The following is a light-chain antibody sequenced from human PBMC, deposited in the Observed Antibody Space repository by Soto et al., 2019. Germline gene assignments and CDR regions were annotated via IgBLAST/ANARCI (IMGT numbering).Light chain of an antibody. CDR3: AAWDDSLSGPV. CDR2: DTT. J-gene: IGLJ3*02. CDR1: TCNIGGEA. Sequence: QSVLTQPPSASGTPGQRVTISCSGGTCNIGGEAVSWYQQFPGTAPRLLIFDTTQRPSGVPDRFSGSKSVTSASLAISGLQSEDEADYFCAAWDDSLSGPVFGGGTKVTVL. V-gene: IGLV1-44*01.